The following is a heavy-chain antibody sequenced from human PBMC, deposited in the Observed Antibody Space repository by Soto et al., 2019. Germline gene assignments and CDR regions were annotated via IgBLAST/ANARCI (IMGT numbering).Heavy chain of an antibody. D-gene: IGHD3-9*01. CDR2: IYHSGST. Sequence: SETLSLTCAVSSGSISSSNWWRWVRQPPGKVLEWIGEIYHSGSTNYNPSLKSRVTISVDKSKDQFSLKLGSVTAADTAVYYCARAIVGDYDILTGYYPAFHFDYWGQGTMVTVSS. J-gene: IGHJ4*02. CDR1: SGSISSSNW. CDR3: ARAIVGDYDILTGYYPAFHFDY. V-gene: IGHV4-4*02.